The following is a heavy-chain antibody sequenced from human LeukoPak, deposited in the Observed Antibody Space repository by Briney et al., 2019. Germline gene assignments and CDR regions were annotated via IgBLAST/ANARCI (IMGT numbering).Heavy chain of an antibody. J-gene: IGHJ4*02. Sequence: SETLSLTCTVSGGSISSYYWSWIRQPAGKGLEWIGRIYTSGSTNYNPSLKSRVTISLDTSKNQFSLKVTSVTAADTAVYYCAREWQYQFDFWGQGTLVTVSS. CDR2: IYTSGST. CDR3: AREWQYQFDF. D-gene: IGHD4-11*01. CDR1: GGSISSYY. V-gene: IGHV4-4*07.